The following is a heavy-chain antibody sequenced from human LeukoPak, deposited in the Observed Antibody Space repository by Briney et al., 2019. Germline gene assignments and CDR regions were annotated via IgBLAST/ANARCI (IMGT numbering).Heavy chain of an antibody. CDR1: GFTFSSYS. CDR3: ARAVNYYGSGSCDY. D-gene: IGHD3-10*01. J-gene: IGHJ4*02. V-gene: IGHV3-21*01. Sequence: PGGSLRLSCAASGFTFSSYSMNWVRQPPGKGLEWVSSISSSSSYIYYADSVKGRFTISRDNAKNSLYLQMNSLRAEDTAVYYCARAVNYYGSGSCDYWDQGTLVTVSS. CDR2: ISSSSSYI.